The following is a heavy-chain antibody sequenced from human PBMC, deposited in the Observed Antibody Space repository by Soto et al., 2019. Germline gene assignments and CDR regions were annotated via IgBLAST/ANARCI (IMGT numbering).Heavy chain of an antibody. CDR3: AKAGSYYDILTGSLYYYYGMDV. CDR2: ISYDGSNK. Sequence: PGGSLRLSCAASGFTFSSYGMHWVRQAPGKGLEWVAVISYDGSNKYYADSVKGRFTISRDNSKNTLYLQMNSLRAEDTAVYYCAKAGSYYDILTGSLYYYYGMDVWGQGTTVTVSS. J-gene: IGHJ6*02. CDR1: GFTFSSYG. V-gene: IGHV3-30*18. D-gene: IGHD3-9*01.